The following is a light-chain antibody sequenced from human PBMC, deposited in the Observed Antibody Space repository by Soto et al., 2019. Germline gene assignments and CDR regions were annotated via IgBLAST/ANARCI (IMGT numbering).Light chain of an antibody. Sequence: QSALTQPASVSGSPGQSITISCTGTSSDVGGYNYVSWYQQHPGKAPKLMIYDVSSRPSGVSNRFSGSKSGNTASLTISGLQAEDEADYYCSSYTSNTHYVFGTGTKVTVL. CDR3: SSYTSNTHYV. CDR1: SSDVGGYNY. J-gene: IGLJ1*01. V-gene: IGLV2-14*01. CDR2: DVS.